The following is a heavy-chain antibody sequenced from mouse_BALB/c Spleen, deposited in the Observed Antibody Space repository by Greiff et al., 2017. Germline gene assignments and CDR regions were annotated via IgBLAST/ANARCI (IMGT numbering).Heavy chain of an antibody. CDR2: ISSGGSYT. D-gene: IGHD2-10*02. Sequence: EVMLVESGGDLVKPGGSLKLSCAASGFTFSSYGMSWVRQTPDKRLEWVATISSGGSYTYYPDSVKGRFTISRDNAKNTLYLQMSSLKSEDTAMYYCARQGYGNNAMDYWGQGTSVTVSS. J-gene: IGHJ4*01. V-gene: IGHV5-6*02. CDR3: ARQGYGNNAMDY. CDR1: GFTFSSYG.